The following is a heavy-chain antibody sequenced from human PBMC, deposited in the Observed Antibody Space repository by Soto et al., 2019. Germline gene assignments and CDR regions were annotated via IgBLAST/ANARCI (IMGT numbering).Heavy chain of an antibody. CDR1: GFTFSSYA. CDR3: AKSNPPYCSGGSCYDDY. V-gene: IGHV3-23*01. CDR2: ISGSGGST. D-gene: IGHD2-15*01. Sequence: GGSLRLSCAASGFTFSSYAMSWVRQDPGKGLEWVSAISGSGGSTYYADSVKGRFTISRDNSKNTLYLQMNSLRAEDTAVYYCAKSNPPYCSGGSCYDDYWGQGTLVTVSS. J-gene: IGHJ4*02.